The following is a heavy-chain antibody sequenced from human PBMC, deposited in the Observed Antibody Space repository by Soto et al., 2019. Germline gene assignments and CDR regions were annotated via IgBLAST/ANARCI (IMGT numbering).Heavy chain of an antibody. CDR2: IYHSGST. V-gene: IGHV4-4*02. D-gene: IGHD6-13*01. Sequence: SETLSLTCAVSGGSISSSNWWSWVRQPPGKGLEWIGEIYHSGSTNYNPSLKSRLTISVDRSKNQFTLQLTSVTAADTAVYYCARSPGIAAAGTDFDYWGQGTLVTVSS. CDR1: GGSISSSNW. CDR3: ARSPGIAAAGTDFDY. J-gene: IGHJ4*02.